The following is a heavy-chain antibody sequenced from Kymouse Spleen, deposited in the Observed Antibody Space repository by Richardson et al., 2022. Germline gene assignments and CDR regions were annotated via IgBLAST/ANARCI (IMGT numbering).Heavy chain of an antibody. CDR3: TITMVRGVMNYYYGMDV. CDR2: IRSKANSYAT. V-gene: IGHV3-73*02. Sequence: EVQLVESGGGLVQPGGSLKLSCAASGFTFSGSAMHWVRQASGKGLEWVGRIRSKANSYATAYAASVKGRFTISRDDSKNTAYLQMNSLKTEDTAVYYCTITMVRGVMNYYYGMDVWGQGTTVTVSS. CDR1: GFTFSGSA. D-gene: IGHD3-10*01. J-gene: IGHJ6*02.